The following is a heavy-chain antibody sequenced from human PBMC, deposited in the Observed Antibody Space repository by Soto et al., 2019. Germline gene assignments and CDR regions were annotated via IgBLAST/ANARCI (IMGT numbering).Heavy chain of an antibody. CDR1: GFSFSGYA. CDR2: ISGSGAST. D-gene: IGHD1-26*01. CDR3: AKNSKGYSGSYFDY. J-gene: IGHJ4*02. Sequence: EVQLLESGGGVGQPGGSLRLSCEATGFSFSGYAMSWVRQAAGKGLEWVSTISGSGASTFYADSVKGRFTISRDNSKNTCYLQINSLRAEDTAVYYCAKNSKGYSGSYFDYWGQGTLVTVSS. V-gene: IGHV3-23*01.